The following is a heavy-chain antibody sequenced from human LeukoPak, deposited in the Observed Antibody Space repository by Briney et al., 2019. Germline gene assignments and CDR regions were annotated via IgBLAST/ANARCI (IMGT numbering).Heavy chain of an antibody. CDR1: GYTFTGYY. CDR3: AQSSGWDSLKY. Sequence: SVKVSCKASGYTFTGYYMHWVRQAPGQGLEWMGWINPNSGGTNHAQKFQGRVSMTRDTSISTAYMELSRLRSDDTAVYYCAQSSGWDSLKYWGQGTLVTVSS. J-gene: IGHJ4*02. D-gene: IGHD6-19*01. V-gene: IGHV1-2*02. CDR2: INPNSGGT.